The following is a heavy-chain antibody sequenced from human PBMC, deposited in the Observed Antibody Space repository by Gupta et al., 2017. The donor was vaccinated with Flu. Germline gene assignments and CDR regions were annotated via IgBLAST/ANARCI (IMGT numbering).Heavy chain of an antibody. D-gene: IGHD6-19*01. J-gene: IGHJ5*02. CDR2: INWNSGSI. Sequence: EEQLVESGGCLVQPGRSLRLSCAASGFTFHEYAMHWVRQAPGKGLEWVSGINWNSGSIAYADAVKGRFTISRDNAKNFLYLQMNSLRAEDTAFYYCAKDPSTHSSGLYACWFDPWGQGTLVTVSS. V-gene: IGHV3-9*01. CDR3: AKDPSTHSSGLYACWFDP. CDR1: GFTFHEYA.